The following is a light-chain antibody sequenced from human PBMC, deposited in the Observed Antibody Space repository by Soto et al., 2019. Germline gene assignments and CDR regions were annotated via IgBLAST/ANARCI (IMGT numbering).Light chain of an antibody. CDR2: DAY. J-gene: IGKJ5*01. Sequence: EVVLTQSPVTLSLSPGERATLSCRASQSFRGLLAWYQQKPGQAPRLLIYDAYNRATGIPPRFSGRGSGTDFTLTISSLEPEDSAVYYCQQRHMWPITFGLGTRLEIK. V-gene: IGKV3-11*01. CDR1: QSFRGL. CDR3: QQRHMWPIT.